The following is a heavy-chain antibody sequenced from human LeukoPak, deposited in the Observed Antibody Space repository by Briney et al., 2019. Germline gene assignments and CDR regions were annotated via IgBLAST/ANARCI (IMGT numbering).Heavy chain of an antibody. CDR2: MNPESGDT. Sequence: GGSLRLSCAASGFTFSSYAMSWVRQASGQGLEWMGWMNPESGDTGYAPKFQGRVTMTGDTSISAAYMDLTELKSDDTAMYYCARALYHTFDYWGQGTLVTVSS. J-gene: IGHJ4*02. D-gene: IGHD2-2*01. CDR1: GFTFSSYA. CDR3: ARALYHTFDY. V-gene: IGHV1-8*02.